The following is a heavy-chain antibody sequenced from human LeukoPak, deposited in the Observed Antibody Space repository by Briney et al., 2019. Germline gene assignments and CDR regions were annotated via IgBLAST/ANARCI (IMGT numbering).Heavy chain of an antibody. CDR1: GFTFSGSA. J-gene: IGHJ1*01. D-gene: IGHD5-24*01. Sequence: GGSLRLSCAASGFTFSGSAMHWVRQASGKGLEWVGRIRSKANSYATAYAASVKGRFTISRDDSKNTAYLQMNSLKTEDTAAYYCVVATISAEYFQHWGQGTLVTVSS. CDR2: IRSKANSYAT. CDR3: VVATISAEYFQH. V-gene: IGHV3-73*01.